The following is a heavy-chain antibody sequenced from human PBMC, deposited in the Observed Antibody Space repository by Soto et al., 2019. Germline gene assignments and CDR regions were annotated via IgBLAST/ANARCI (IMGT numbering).Heavy chain of an antibody. D-gene: IGHD3-10*01. V-gene: IGHV4-39*01. J-gene: IGHJ4*02. CDR2: IYYSGST. CDR1: GGSISSSSYY. Sequence: SETLSLTCTVSGGSISSSSYYWGWIRQPPGKGLEWIGSIYYSGSTYYNPSLKSRVTISVDTSKNQFSLKLSSVTAADTAVYYCWGSGSYYHYFDYWGQGTLVTVSS. CDR3: WGSGSYYHYFDY.